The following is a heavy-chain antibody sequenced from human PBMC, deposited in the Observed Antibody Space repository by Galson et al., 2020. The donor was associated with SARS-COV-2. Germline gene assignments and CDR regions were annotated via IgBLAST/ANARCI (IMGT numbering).Heavy chain of an antibody. Sequence: SETLSLTCTVSRGSIHGNNYYWSWIRQTPGKGPEWIGYTYYTGFTYYNPALKGRVSMSVDTSKNQFSLKGTSVTAADTAVYFCANAPGSGSPEYFPRWGQGTLGTVSS. CDR3: ANAPGSGSPEYFPR. D-gene: IGHD2-15*01. J-gene: IGHJ1*01. CDR2: TYYTGFT. V-gene: IGHV4-30-4*01. CDR1: RGSIHGNNYY.